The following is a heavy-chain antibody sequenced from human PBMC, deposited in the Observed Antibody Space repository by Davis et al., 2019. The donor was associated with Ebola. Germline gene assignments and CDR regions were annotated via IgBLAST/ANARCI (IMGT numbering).Heavy chain of an antibody. CDR2: IYYSGST. J-gene: IGHJ6*02. CDR1: GGSISSGGYY. CDR3: ARDRMGMTDYYYGMDV. D-gene: IGHD7-27*01. V-gene: IGHV4-31*03. Sequence: MPSETLSLTCTVSGGSISSGGYYWSWIRQHPGKGLEWIGYIYYSGSTYYNPSLKSRVTISVGTSKNQFSLKLSSVTAADTAVYYCARDRMGMTDYYYGMDVWGQGTTVTVSS.